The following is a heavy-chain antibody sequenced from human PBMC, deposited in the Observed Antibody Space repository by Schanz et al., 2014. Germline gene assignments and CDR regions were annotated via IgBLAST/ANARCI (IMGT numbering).Heavy chain of an antibody. CDR2: ISSSGLTV. V-gene: IGHV3-48*02. CDR3: ARDSHRRVAVPSY. CDR1: GFTFTNSD. D-gene: IGHD6-19*01. J-gene: IGHJ4*02. Sequence: VHLAEKGGVVIQPGGSLRLSCAASGFTFTNSDMHWVRQAPGKGLEWVSYISSSGLTVYYADSVKGRFTISRDAAKNSLYLQMNSLRDEDTAVYYCARDSHRRVAVPSYWGQGTLGAVSS.